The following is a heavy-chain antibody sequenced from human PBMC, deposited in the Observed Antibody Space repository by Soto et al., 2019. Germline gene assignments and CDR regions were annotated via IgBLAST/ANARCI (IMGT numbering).Heavy chain of an antibody. CDR3: SRRTCGDDCYSFAT. D-gene: IGHD2-21*02. J-gene: IGHJ4*02. CDR2: IFSNDEK. CDR1: GFSLSNGRMS. V-gene: IGHV2-26*01. Sequence: QVTLKESGPVLVKPTETLTLTCTVSGFSLSNGRMSVSWIRQPPGKALEWLAHIFSNDEKSYSTSLDSRRNISKVTAKSPVALTMTTMDPEDKARYYCSRRTCGDDCYSFATGGQGRLVSVSS.